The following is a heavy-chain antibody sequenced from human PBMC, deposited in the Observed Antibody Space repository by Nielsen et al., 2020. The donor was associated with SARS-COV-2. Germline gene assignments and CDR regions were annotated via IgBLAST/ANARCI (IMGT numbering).Heavy chain of an antibody. V-gene: IGHV4-39*01. CDR1: GGSISSSSYY. CDR2: IYYSGST. J-gene: IGHJ4*02. D-gene: IGHD5-24*01. CDR3: ARQGDGYHDY. Sequence: SETLSLTCTVSGGSISSSSYYWGWIRQPPGKGLEWIGSIYYSGSTYYNPSLKSRVTISVDTSKNQFSLKLSSVTAAVTAVYYCARQGDGYHDYWGQGTLVTVSS.